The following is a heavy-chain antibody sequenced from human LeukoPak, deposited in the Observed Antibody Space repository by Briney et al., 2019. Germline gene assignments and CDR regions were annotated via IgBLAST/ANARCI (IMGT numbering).Heavy chain of an antibody. J-gene: IGHJ3*02. CDR2: ISYDGSNK. D-gene: IGHD3-22*01. V-gene: IGHV3-30*03. CDR3: AREGYYAFDI. CDR1: GFTFSNYG. Sequence: GRSLRLSCAASGFTFSNYGMHWVRQAPGKGLEWVALISYDGSNKYYADSVKGRFTISRDNSKNTYLQMNSLRAEDTAVYYCAREGYYAFDIWGQGSIVTVSS.